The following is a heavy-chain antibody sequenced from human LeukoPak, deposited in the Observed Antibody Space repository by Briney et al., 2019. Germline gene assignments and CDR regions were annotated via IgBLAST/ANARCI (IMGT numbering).Heavy chain of an antibody. CDR2: ISGGGDST. V-gene: IGHV3-23*01. D-gene: IGHD3-10*01. Sequence: GGSLRLSCAASGFTFSSYAMSWVRQAPGKGLEWVSAISGGGDSTYFADSVKGRFTISRDNAKNTAYLQMNSLRDEDTAVYFCARDYAGSPDYWGQGTLVTVSA. J-gene: IGHJ4*02. CDR3: ARDYAGSPDY. CDR1: GFTFSSYA.